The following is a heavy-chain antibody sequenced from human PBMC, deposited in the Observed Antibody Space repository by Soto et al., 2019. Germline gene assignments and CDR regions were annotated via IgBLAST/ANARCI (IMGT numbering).Heavy chain of an antibody. Sequence: ASVKVSCKASGYTFTSYAMHWVRQATGQRLEWMGWSNAGNGNTKYSQKFQGRVTITRDTSASTAYMELSSLRSEDTAVYYCARERYSYVNWFDPWGQGTLVTVSS. J-gene: IGHJ5*02. V-gene: IGHV1-3*01. CDR2: SNAGNGNT. D-gene: IGHD5-18*01. CDR1: GYTFTSYA. CDR3: ARERYSYVNWFDP.